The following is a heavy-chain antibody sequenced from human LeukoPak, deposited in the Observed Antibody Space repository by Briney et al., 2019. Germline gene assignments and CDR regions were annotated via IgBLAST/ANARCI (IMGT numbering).Heavy chain of an antibody. V-gene: IGHV4-59*11. CDR2: IHSSGST. CDR3: ARDPGDTDWYNFDF. CDR1: GGSLSGHF. J-gene: IGHJ4*02. D-gene: IGHD3-9*01. Sequence: PSETLSLTCTVSGGSLSGHFWSWFRRPPGKGLENIGYIHSSGSTNHNPSYKSRVTVSLEMSKNQFSLSLSSVTAADTAVYYCARDPGDTDWYNFDFWGQGILVTVSS.